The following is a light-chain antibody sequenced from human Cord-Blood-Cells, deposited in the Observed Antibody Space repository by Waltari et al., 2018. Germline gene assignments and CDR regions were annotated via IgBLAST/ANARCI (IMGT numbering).Light chain of an antibody. V-gene: IGKV1-33*01. CDR1: QDISNY. J-gene: IGKJ3*01. CDR2: EAS. Sequence: DIQMTQSPSSLSASVGDRVTITCQASQDISNYLNWYQQKPGKAPKLLIYEASNLETGVPARFSGSGSGTDLTFTISILQPEDIATYYCQQYDNLPTFGPGTKVDIK. CDR3: QQYDNLPT.